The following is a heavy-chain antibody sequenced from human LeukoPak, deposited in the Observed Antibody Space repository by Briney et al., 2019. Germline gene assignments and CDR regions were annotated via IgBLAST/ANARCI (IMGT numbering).Heavy chain of an antibody. CDR1: GFTFSSYW. CDR2: IKQDGSEK. V-gene: IGHV3-7*01. Sequence: PGGSLRLSCAASGFTFSSYWMSWVRQAPGKGLEWVANIKQDGSEKYYVDYVKGRFTISRDNAKNSLYLQMNSLRAEDTAVYYCARQISITMVRGVIYYYYYYMDVWGKRTTVTVSS. D-gene: IGHD3-10*01. J-gene: IGHJ6*03. CDR3: ARQISITMVRGVIYYYYYYMDV.